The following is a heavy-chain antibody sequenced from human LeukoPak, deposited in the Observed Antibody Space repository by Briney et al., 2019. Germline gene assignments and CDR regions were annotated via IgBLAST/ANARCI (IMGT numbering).Heavy chain of an antibody. CDR3: ASGGPGAFSLQDYYYYGMDV. Sequence: PSETLSLTCTVSGGSVSSGSYYWSWIRQPPGKGLEWIGYIYYSGSTNYNPSLKSRVTISVDTSRNQFSLKLSSVTAADTAVYYCASGGPGAFSLQDYYYYGMDVWGQGTTVTVSS. CDR1: GGSVSSGSYY. V-gene: IGHV4-61*01. J-gene: IGHJ6*02. CDR2: IYYSGST. D-gene: IGHD2-15*01.